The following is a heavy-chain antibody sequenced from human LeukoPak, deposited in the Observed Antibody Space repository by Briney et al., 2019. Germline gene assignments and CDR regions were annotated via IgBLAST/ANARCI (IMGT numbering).Heavy chain of an antibody. CDR2: IWYDGSNK. J-gene: IGHJ4*02. D-gene: IGHD4-23*01. Sequence: TGGSLRLSCAASGFTFSSYGMHWVRQAPGKGLEWVAVIWYDGSNKYYADSVKGRFTISRDNSKNTLYLQMNSLRAEDTAVYYCAREANSRAFDYWGQGTLVTVSS. CDR3: AREANSRAFDY. V-gene: IGHV3-33*01. CDR1: GFTFSSYG.